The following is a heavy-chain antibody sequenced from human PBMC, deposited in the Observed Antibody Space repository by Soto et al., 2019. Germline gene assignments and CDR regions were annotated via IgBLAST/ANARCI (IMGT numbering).Heavy chain of an antibody. D-gene: IGHD3-9*01. CDR2: IYYSGST. CDR3: ARGRYDILTGDNWFDP. Sequence: SETLSLTCTVSGGSISSGDYYWSWIRQPPGKGLEWIGYIYYSGSTYYNPSLKSRVTISVDTSKNQFSLKLSSVTAADTALYYCARGRYDILTGDNWFDPWGQGTLVTVSS. CDR1: GGSISSGDYY. J-gene: IGHJ5*02. V-gene: IGHV4-30-4*01.